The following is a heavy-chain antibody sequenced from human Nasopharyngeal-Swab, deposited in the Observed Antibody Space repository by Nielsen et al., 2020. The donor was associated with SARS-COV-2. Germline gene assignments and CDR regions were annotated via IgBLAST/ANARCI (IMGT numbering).Heavy chain of an antibody. CDR2: ISYDGSNK. Sequence: GESLKISCAASGFTFSSYAMHWVRQAPGKGLEWVAVISYDGSNKYYADSVKGRFTISRDNSKNTLYLQMNSLRAADTAVYYCRGSGSPFDYWGQGTLVTVSS. D-gene: IGHD3-10*01. CDR3: RGSGSPFDY. J-gene: IGHJ4*02. V-gene: IGHV3-30-3*01. CDR1: GFTFSSYA.